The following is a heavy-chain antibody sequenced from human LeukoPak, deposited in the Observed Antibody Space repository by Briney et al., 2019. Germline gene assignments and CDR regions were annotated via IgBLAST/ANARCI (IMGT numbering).Heavy chain of an antibody. CDR1: GLTFSHYG. CDR2: IWKDGSKK. CDR3: TMWSGSSYIEYFQH. V-gene: IGHV3-33*01. J-gene: IGHJ1*01. D-gene: IGHD1-26*01. Sequence: GRSLRLSCAASGLTFSHYGMHWVRQSPGKGLDWVALIWKDGSKKYYADSVKGRFTISRDNAKNTLYLQMDSLRAEDTAVYYCTMWSGSSYIEYFQHWGQGTLVTVSS.